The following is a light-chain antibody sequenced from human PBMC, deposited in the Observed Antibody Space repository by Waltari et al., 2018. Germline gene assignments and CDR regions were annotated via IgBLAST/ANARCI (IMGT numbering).Light chain of an antibody. J-gene: IGLJ3*02. CDR3: ATWDGSLTAWV. CDR1: TSNIGRNY. CDR2: RNN. V-gene: IGLV1-47*01. Sequence: QSVLTQPPSASGTPGQRVPISCSGSTSNIGRNYVYWYQQFPGTAPKPLVYRNNERPSGVPDRISGSKSGTSASLAISGLRSEDEADYYCATWDGSLTAWVFGGGTKVTVL.